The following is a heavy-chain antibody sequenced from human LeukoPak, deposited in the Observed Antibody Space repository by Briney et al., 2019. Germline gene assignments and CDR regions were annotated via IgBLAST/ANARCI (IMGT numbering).Heavy chain of an antibody. CDR3: AKDMAYRGTWDY. CDR1: GFTFSSYG. J-gene: IGHJ4*02. Sequence: GGSLRLSCAASGFTFSSYGMHWVRQAPGRGLEWVAFIRYDGSNKYYADSVKGRFTISRDNSKNTLYLQMNSLRAEDTAVYYCAKDMAYRGTWDYWGQGTLVTVSS. D-gene: IGHD3-10*01. CDR2: IRYDGSNK. V-gene: IGHV3-30*02.